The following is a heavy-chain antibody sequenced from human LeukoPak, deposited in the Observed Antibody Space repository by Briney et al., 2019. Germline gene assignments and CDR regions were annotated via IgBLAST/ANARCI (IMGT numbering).Heavy chain of an antibody. Sequence: PGGSLRLSCAASGFTFSSYAMIWVRQAPGKGLEWVSSISNSGGTTDYADSVKGRFTISRDNSKNTLYLRMNSLRVEDTAVFYCAANWNGDSWGQGTLVSVSS. J-gene: IGHJ4*02. CDR2: ISNSGGTT. V-gene: IGHV3-23*01. D-gene: IGHD1-20*01. CDR3: AANWNGDS. CDR1: GFTFSSYA.